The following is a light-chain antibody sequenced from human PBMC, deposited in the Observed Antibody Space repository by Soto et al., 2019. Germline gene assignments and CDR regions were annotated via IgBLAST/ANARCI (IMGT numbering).Light chain of an antibody. CDR3: QSYESSLSVV. Sequence: QSVLTQPPSVSGAPGQMVTISCTGSSSNIGAGYDVHWYQQLPGTAPKLLIYGNSNRPSGVPDRFSGSKSGTSASLAITGLQAEDEADYYCQSYESSLSVVFGGGTKVTVL. CDR2: GNS. V-gene: IGLV1-40*01. CDR1: SSNIGAGYD. J-gene: IGLJ2*01.